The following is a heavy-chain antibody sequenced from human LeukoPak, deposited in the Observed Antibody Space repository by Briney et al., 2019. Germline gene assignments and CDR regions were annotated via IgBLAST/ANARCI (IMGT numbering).Heavy chain of an antibody. Sequence: GGSLRLSCAASGFTFSSYWMSWVRQAPGKGLEWVANIKQDGSEKYYVDSVKGRFTISRDNAKNSLYLQMNSLRAEDTAVYYCARGGYSYVKGMDYWGQGTLVTVSS. J-gene: IGHJ4*02. D-gene: IGHD5-18*01. CDR3: ARGGYSYVKGMDY. CDR1: GFTFSSYW. V-gene: IGHV3-7*01. CDR2: IKQDGSEK.